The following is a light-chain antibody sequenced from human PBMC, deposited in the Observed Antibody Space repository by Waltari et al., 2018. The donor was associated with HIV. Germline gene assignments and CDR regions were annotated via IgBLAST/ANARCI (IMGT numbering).Light chain of an antibody. CDR1: SSDVGGYNY. V-gene: IGLV2-14*01. J-gene: IGLJ1*01. CDR2: EVS. CDR3: SSYTSSSTLYV. Sequence: QSALTQPASVSGSPGQSITIPCPVTSSDVGGYNYVTWYQQHPGKAPKLMIYEVSNRPSGISNRFSGSKSGNTASLTISGLQAEDEADYYCSSYTSSSTLYVFGTGTKVTVL.